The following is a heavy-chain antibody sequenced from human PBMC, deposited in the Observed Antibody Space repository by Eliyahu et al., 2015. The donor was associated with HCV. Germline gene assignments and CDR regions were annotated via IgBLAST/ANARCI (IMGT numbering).Heavy chain of an antibody. Sequence: QVQLQESGPGLVKPSETMYLTCTVSGGSLXNYYWGWXRXPPGKGLEWIAYIDQGGSTNYNPSLKSRVTISVDTPKNQFSLQVTSVTAADTAIYFCARDRSTSYYGPNYLDYWGQGTLVTVSS. J-gene: IGHJ4*02. CDR3: ARDRSTSYYGPNYLDY. CDR1: GGSLXNYY. CDR2: IDQGGST. D-gene: IGHD3-22*01. V-gene: IGHV4-59*01.